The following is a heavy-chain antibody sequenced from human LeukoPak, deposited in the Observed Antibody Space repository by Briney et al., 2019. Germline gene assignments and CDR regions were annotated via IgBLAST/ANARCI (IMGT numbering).Heavy chain of an antibody. Sequence: GASVTVSCKASGYSVTSYYIHWVRQAPGQGLDWMGIINPSGGSPSYAQKFQDRVTMTRDTSTTTVYMELSSLRSEDTAVYYCARSLVGALDYWGQGTLVTVSS. J-gene: IGHJ4*02. CDR2: INPSGGSP. CDR1: GYSVTSYY. CDR3: ARSLVGALDY. D-gene: IGHD1-26*01. V-gene: IGHV1-46*01.